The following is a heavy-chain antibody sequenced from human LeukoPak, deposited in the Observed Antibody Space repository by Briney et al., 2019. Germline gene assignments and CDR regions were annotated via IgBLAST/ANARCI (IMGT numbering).Heavy chain of an antibody. CDR3: AKDSPSRTATTEVPVDY. CDR1: GFSFRDYT. CDR2: VSSSSSYI. Sequence: GGSLRLSCAASGFSFRDYTMNWVRPAPGKGLEWLASVSSSSSYIYFANSVRGRFTISRDNAKNSLYLQMNSLRAEDTAVYYCAKDSPSRTATTEVPVDYWGQGTLVTVSS. D-gene: IGHD1/OR15-1a*01. J-gene: IGHJ4*02. V-gene: IGHV3-21*01.